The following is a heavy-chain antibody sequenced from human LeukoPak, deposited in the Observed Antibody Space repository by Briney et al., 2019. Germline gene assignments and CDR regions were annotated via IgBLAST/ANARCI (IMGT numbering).Heavy chain of an antibody. J-gene: IGHJ5*02. CDR2: IYYSGTT. CDR3: ARVAGTEGWFDP. Sequence: MSSETLSLTCTVSGGSISSGGYYWSWIRQHPGKGLEWIGYIYYSGTTYYNPSLKSRVTISVDTSKKQFSLKLSSVTAADTAVYYCARVAGTEGWFDPWGQGTLVTVSS. CDR1: GGSISSGGYY. V-gene: IGHV4-31*03.